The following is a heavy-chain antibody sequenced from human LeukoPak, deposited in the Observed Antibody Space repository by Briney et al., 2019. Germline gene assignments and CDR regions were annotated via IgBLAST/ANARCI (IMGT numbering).Heavy chain of an antibody. CDR3: AKALIGTGGYFQH. Sequence: GGSLRLSCAASGFTFSSYSMHWVRQAPGKGLEWVALTSYDGSNKYYADSVKGRFTISRDNSKNTLYLQMNSLRAEDTALYYCAKALIGTGGYFQHWGHGTLVTVSS. CDR2: TSYDGSNK. J-gene: IGHJ1*01. V-gene: IGHV3-30-3*01. CDR1: GFTFSSYS. D-gene: IGHD1-1*01.